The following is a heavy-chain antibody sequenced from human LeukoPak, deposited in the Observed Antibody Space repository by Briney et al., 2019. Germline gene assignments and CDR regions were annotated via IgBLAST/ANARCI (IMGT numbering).Heavy chain of an antibody. CDR1: GFTFSSYS. CDR2: ITSSSSYI. D-gene: IGHD2-15*01. J-gene: IGHJ4*02. V-gene: IGHV3-21*01. Sequence: GGSLRLSCAASGFTFSSYSMNWVRHAPGKGLEWVSSITSSSSYIYYADSVKGRFTISRDNAKNSLYLQMNSLRAEDTAVYYCARRRWSDDELVGYYWGQGTLVTVSS. CDR3: ARRRWSDDELVGYY.